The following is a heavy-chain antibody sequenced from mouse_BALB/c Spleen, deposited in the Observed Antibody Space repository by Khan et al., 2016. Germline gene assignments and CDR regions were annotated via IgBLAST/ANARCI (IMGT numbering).Heavy chain of an antibody. J-gene: IGHJ2*01. D-gene: IGHD3-1*01. V-gene: IGHV3-1*02. Sequence: VQLKESGPDLVKPSQSVSLTCTVTGYSITSHYSWHWIRHFPGNKVQWMGYIHYSGSTIYNPSLKSRSSVTRDTSKNQFFLQLNSVTTEDTATYYCATSSSGYWYYFDYWGQGTTLTVSS. CDR1: GYSITSHYS. CDR3: ATSSSGYWYYFDY. CDR2: IHYSGST.